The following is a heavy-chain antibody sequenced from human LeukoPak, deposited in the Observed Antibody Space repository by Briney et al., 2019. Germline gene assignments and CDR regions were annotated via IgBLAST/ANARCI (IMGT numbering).Heavy chain of an antibody. J-gene: IGHJ4*02. CDR2: IYYSGYT. V-gene: IGHV4-30-4*01. Sequence: SETLSLTCTVSGGSISSGDYYWNWIRQPPGKGLEWIGYIYYSGYTYYNPSLKSQITISIDTSKNQFSLKLNSVTAADTAVYYCAREGYDSSALGYWGQGTLVTVSS. CDR1: GGSISSGDYY. CDR3: AREGYDSSALGY. D-gene: IGHD3-22*01.